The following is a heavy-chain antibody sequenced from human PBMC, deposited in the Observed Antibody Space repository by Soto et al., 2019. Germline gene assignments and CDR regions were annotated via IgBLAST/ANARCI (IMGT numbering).Heavy chain of an antibody. V-gene: IGHV5-51*07. CDR1: GGSSSRSW. J-gene: IGHJ6*02. Sequence: GRGGSSSRSWGGSLHKINEKGLEWMGIIYPGDSDTRYSPSFQGQVTISADKSISTAYLQWSSLKASDTAMYYCARHPRPDYGDYRAGKSQGMDVWGQGTTVTVSS. D-gene: IGHD4-17*01. CDR2: IYPGDSDT. CDR3: ARHPRPDYGDYRAGKSQGMDV.